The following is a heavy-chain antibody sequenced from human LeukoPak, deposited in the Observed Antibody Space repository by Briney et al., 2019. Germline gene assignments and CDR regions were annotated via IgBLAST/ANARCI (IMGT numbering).Heavy chain of an antibody. J-gene: IGHJ4*02. CDR3: AKGPVAGVFRDYLDY. V-gene: IGHV3-23*01. CDR1: GFTYSSYA. Sequence: GGSLRLSCAAAGFTYSSYAMSWVRQAPGTGLEWVSSISGSGGSTYYADSVKGRFTISRDNSKNTPYLQMHSLRAEDTAVYYCAKGPVAGVFRDYLDYWGQGTLVTVSS. CDR2: ISGSGGST. D-gene: IGHD6-19*01.